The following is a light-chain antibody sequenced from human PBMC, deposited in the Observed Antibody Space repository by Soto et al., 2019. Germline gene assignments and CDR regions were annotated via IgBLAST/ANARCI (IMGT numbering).Light chain of an antibody. CDR1: QSINNW. CDR3: QQYNSYPWT. CDR2: AAS. Sequence: DIRMSQSPSTLSASVGDRVTITCRARQSINNWLGWYQQKPGKAPKLLIYAASSLESGVPSRFSGSGSGTEFTLTISSLQPDDFATYYCQQYNSYPWTFGQGTKVDIK. J-gene: IGKJ1*01. V-gene: IGKV1-5*01.